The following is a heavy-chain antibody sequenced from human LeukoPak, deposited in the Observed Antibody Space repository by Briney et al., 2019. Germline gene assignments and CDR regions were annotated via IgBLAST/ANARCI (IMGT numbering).Heavy chain of an antibody. Sequence: GESLKISCKGSGYSFTSYWIGWVRQMPGKGLEWMGIIYPGDSDTRYSPSFQGQVTISADKSISTAYLQWSSLKASDTAMYYCARRMAAAGTMLRYYGMDVWGQGTTVTVSS. J-gene: IGHJ6*02. CDR3: ARRMAAAGTMLRYYGMDV. V-gene: IGHV5-51*01. CDR1: GYSFTSYW. D-gene: IGHD6-13*01. CDR2: IYPGDSDT.